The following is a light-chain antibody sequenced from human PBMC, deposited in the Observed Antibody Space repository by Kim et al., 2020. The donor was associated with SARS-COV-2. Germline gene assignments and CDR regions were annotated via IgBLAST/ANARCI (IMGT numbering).Light chain of an antibody. V-gene: IGLV2-14*03. CDR3: SSYTSSSTLG. CDR2: DVS. CDR1: SSDVGGYNY. Sequence: QSVLTQPASVSGSPGQSITISCTGTSSDVGGYNYVSWYQQHPGKAPKLMMYDVSNRPSGVSNRFSGSKSGNTASLTISGLQAEDEADYYCSSYTSSSTLGFGGGTQLTVL. J-gene: IGLJ3*02.